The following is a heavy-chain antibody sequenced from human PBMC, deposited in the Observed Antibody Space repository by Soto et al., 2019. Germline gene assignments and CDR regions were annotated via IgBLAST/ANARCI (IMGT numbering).Heavy chain of an antibody. CDR1: GLTFSRYG. Sequence: QVRLVESGRGVVQPGTSLRLSCVASGLTFSRYGVHWVRQAPGKGLEWVAVIWHDGSKQYYAESVKGRFTISRDNSKNTVFLQMSSLRASDTAKYHCATDGDLGYFDNWGQETLVTVSS. CDR3: ATDGDLGYFDN. J-gene: IGHJ4*02. V-gene: IGHV3-33*03. D-gene: IGHD2-21*02. CDR2: IWHDGSKQ.